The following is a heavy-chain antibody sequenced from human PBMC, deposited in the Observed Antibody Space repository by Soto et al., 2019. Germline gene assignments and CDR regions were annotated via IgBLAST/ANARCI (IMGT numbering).Heavy chain of an antibody. CDR2: IYSSGST. D-gene: IGHD6-13*01. J-gene: IGHJ6*02. Sequence: SETLSLTCTVSGGSISSSSYYCGWIRQPPGKGLEWIGSIYSSGSTYYNPSLKSRVTISLDTSKNQFSLKLSSVTAADTAVYYCASRNSSSWYGVDYYYGMEVWGQGTTVAVSS. V-gene: IGHV4-39*01. CDR3: ASRNSSSWYGVDYYYGMEV. CDR1: GGSISSSSYY.